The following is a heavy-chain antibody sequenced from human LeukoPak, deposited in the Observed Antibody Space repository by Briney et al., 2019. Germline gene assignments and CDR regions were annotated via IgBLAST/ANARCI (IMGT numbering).Heavy chain of an antibody. CDR3: AKDRAGV. V-gene: IGHV3-30*18. J-gene: IGHJ4*02. Sequence: GGSLRLSCAASGFTFSSYGMYWGRQAPGKGLEWVAVMSYDGSNKYYADSVKGRFTISRDNSKNTLYLQMNSVRAEDTAVYYCAKDRAGVWGQGTLVTVSS. D-gene: IGHD3-10*01. CDR2: MSYDGSNK. CDR1: GFTFSSYG.